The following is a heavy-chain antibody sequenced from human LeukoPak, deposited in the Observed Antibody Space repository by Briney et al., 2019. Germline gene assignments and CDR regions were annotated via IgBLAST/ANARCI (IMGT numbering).Heavy chain of an antibody. J-gene: IGHJ5*02. Sequence: SETLSLTCTVSGGSISSYYWTWIRQPPRKGLEWIGNIYYSGSTNYNPSLKSRVTISVDTSKNQFSLKLSSVTAADTAVYYCARSAYSSGWYGGVNWFDPWGQGTLVTVSS. V-gene: IGHV4-59*01. CDR3: ARSAYSSGWYGGVNWFDP. CDR1: GGSISSYY. D-gene: IGHD6-19*01. CDR2: IYYSGST.